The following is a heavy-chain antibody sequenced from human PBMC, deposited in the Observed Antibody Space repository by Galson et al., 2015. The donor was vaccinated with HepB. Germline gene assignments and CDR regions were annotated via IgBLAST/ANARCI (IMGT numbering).Heavy chain of an antibody. D-gene: IGHD2-2*01. CDR2: ISYDGSNK. CDR1: GFTFSSYA. V-gene: IGHV3-30-3*01. CDR3: ARDLGWVVDHYYYYGMDV. Sequence: SLRLSCAASGFTFSSYAMHWVRQAPGKGLEWVAVISYDGSNKYYADSVKGRFTISRDNSKNTLYLQMNSLRAEDTAVYYCARDLGWVVDHYYYYGMDVWGQGTTVTVSS. J-gene: IGHJ6*02.